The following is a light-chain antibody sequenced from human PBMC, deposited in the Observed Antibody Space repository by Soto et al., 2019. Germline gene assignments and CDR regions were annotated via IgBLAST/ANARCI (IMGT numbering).Light chain of an antibody. V-gene: IGKV3-11*01. CDR1: QSVSSY. Sequence: EIVLTQSPATLSLSPGERATLSCRASQSVSSYLAWYQQKPGQAPRLLIYDASNRATGIPARFSGSGSGTDFTLTISSLEPEDLAVYYCQQRSNWPTFXQGTKV. CDR2: DAS. J-gene: IGKJ1*01. CDR3: QQRSNWPT.